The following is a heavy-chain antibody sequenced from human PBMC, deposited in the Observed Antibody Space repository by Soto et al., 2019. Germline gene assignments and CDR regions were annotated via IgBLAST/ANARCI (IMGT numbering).Heavy chain of an antibody. V-gene: IGHV3-11*05. CDR1: GVTFRAFY. CDR2: ISNSGDYT. D-gene: IGHD2-8*01. J-gene: IGHJ4*02. Sequence: QVQLVESGGGLVKPGGSLRLSCSASGVTFRAFYMSWVRQTPGKGLEWVSLISNSGDYTSYADSVKGRFTISRDNAKNSLHLQMHSLTAEDTAVYYCAKVGVTYYFDYWGQGTLVTVSS. CDR3: AKVGVTYYFDY.